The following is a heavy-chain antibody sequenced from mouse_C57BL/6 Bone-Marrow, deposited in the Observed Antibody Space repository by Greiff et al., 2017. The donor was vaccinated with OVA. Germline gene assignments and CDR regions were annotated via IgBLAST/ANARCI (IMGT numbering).Heavy chain of an antibody. CDR3: TSYGNFDY. J-gene: IGHJ2*01. CDR2: IDPENGDT. V-gene: IGHV14-4*01. Sequence: EVKVMESGAELVRPGASVKLSCTASGFNIKDDYMHWVKQRPEQGLEWIGWIDPENGDTEYASKFQGKATITADTSSNTAYLQLSSLTSEDTAVYYCTSYGNFDYWGQGTTLTVSS. D-gene: IGHD2-1*01. CDR1: GFNIKDDY.